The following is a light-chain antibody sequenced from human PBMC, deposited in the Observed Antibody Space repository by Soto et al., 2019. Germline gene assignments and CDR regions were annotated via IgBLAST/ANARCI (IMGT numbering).Light chain of an antibody. CDR3: QQYGSSPSWT. CDR2: GAS. CDR1: QSVSSN. V-gene: IGKV3-20*01. Sequence: EIVMTQSPATLSVSPGERATLSCRASQSVSSNLAWYQQKPGQAPRLLIFGASTRATDIPDRFSGSGSGTDFTLTISRLEPEDFAVYYCQQYGSSPSWTFGQGTKV. J-gene: IGKJ1*01.